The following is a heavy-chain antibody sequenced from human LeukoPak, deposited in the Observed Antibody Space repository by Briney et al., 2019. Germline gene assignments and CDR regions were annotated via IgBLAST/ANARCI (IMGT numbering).Heavy chain of an antibody. CDR3: ARAPLYNWFDP. Sequence: GASVTVSCQASGYTFTSYDINWVRPATGQGLEWMGWMNPNSGNTGYAQKFQGRVTMTRNTSISTAYMELSSLRSEDTAVYYCARAPLYNWFDPWGQGTLVTVSS. V-gene: IGHV1-8*01. CDR1: GYTFTSYD. CDR2: MNPNSGNT. J-gene: IGHJ5*02.